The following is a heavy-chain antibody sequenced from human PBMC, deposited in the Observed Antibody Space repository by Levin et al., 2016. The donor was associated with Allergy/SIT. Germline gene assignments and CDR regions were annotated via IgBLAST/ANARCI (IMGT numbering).Heavy chain of an antibody. Sequence: WVRQAPGQGLEWMGGIIPIFGIANYAQKFQGRVTITADKSTSTAYMELSSLRSEDTAVYYCARGGVATEDFDYWGQGTLVTVSS. CDR3: ARGGVATEDFDY. D-gene: IGHD5-12*01. V-gene: IGHV1-69*17. J-gene: IGHJ4*02. CDR2: IIPIFGIA.